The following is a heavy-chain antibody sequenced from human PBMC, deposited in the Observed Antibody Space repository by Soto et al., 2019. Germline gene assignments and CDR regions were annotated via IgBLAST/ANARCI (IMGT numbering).Heavy chain of an antibody. CDR1: GGSVNYYY. J-gene: IGHJ4*02. CDR2: DYYSGTT. CDR3: ARAGRSRRYFFDS. D-gene: IGHD6-19*01. Sequence: QVLLQESGPGLVQPSETLSLTCTVSGGSVNYYYWNWIRQSPGKGLEWIGYDYYSGTTSYNPPLQSRVTISIDTPQNQFSLKLTSVTAADSAIYYCARAGRSRRYFFDSCGRGTLVTVSS. V-gene: IGHV4-59*02.